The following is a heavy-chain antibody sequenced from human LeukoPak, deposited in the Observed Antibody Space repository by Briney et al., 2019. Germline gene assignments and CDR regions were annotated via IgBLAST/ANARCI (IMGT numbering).Heavy chain of an antibody. V-gene: IGHV3-7*01. D-gene: IGHD1-1*01. CDR3: ARETTLRFDY. Sequence: GGSLRLSCAASGFTFTRYWMAWVRQAPGKELEWISNINQDGSEEYYVDSVRGRFTASRDNAKNSLYLQMNNLRAEDTAVYYCARETTLRFDYWGQGTLVTVSS. CDR1: GFTFTRYW. CDR2: INQDGSEE. J-gene: IGHJ4*02.